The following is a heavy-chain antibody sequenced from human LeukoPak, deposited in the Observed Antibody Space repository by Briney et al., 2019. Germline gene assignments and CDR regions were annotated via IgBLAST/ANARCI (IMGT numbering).Heavy chain of an antibody. CDR3: ARRGVVVPAAIRGFDY. J-gene: IGHJ4*02. CDR2: INHSGST. D-gene: IGHD2-2*02. CDR1: GGSFSGYY. V-gene: IGHV4-34*01. Sequence: PSETLSLTCAVYGGSFSGYYWSWIRQPPGKGLEWIGEINHSGSTNYNPSLKSRVTISVDTSKNQFSLKLSSVTAADTAVYYCARRGVVVPAAIRGFDYWGQGTPVTVSS.